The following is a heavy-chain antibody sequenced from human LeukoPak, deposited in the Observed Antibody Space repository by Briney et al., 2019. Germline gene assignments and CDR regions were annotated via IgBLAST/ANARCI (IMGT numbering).Heavy chain of an antibody. CDR2: IYHSGST. CDR1: GYSISSGYY. J-gene: IGHJ6*03. V-gene: IGHV4-38-2*02. CDR3: ARHKDYYYSYMDV. Sequence: PSETLSLTCTVSGYSISSGYYWGWIRQPLGKGLEWIGSIYHSGSTYYNPSLKSRVTISVDTSKNQFSLKLSSVTAADTAVYYCARHKDYYYSYMDVWGKGTTVTISS.